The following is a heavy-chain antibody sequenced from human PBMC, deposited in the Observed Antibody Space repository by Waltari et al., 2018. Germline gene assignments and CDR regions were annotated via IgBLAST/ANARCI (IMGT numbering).Heavy chain of an antibody. V-gene: IGHV3-23*01. CDR2: ISDSGVIT. D-gene: IGHD3-22*01. Sequence: EVHLLESGGGLAQPGGSLRLYCAASGFNFISYAMSWVRQAPGKGLEWVSGISDSGVITKYADSVKGRFTVSRDNSKNTVFLQLNSLRAEDTAIYYCARHLYSIDYLELGNWGQGTQVTVSS. J-gene: IGHJ4*02. CDR1: GFNFISYA. CDR3: ARHLYSIDYLELGN.